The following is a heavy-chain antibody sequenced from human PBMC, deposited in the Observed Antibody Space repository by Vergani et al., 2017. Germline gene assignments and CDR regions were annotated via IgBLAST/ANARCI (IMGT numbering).Heavy chain of an antibody. Sequence: VQLVESGGGLVQPGRSLRLSCAASGFTFDDYAMHWVRQAPGKGLEWVSGISWNSGSIGYADSVKGRFTISRDNAKNSLYLQMNSLRAEDTAVYYCARDPTSTIAVAGTFDYWGQGTLVTVSS. D-gene: IGHD6-19*01. V-gene: IGHV3-9*01. CDR1: GFTFDDYA. CDR2: ISWNSGSI. CDR3: ARDPTSTIAVAGTFDY. J-gene: IGHJ4*02.